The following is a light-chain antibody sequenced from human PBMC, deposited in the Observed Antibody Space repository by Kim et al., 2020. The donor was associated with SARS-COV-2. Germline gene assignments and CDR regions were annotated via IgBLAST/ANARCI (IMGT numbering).Light chain of an antibody. Sequence: SVTISCAGTVREVCGCKFVSWYQQHPGTAPQLMIYDVTKRPSGVPDRFSGSRSGNTASLTISGLQAEDEADYYCCSYAGSNTFYVFGTGTKVTVL. J-gene: IGLJ1*01. CDR3: CSYAGSNTFYV. CDR2: DVT. CDR1: VREVCGCKF. V-gene: IGLV2-11*01.